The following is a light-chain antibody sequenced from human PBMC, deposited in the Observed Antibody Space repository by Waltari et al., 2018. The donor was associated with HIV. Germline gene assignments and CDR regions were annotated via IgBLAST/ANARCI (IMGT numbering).Light chain of an antibody. CDR3: QQYYNTPYT. CDR2: WAS. Sequence: DFVMTQSPDSLAVSLGARATINCRSSQTVLYRSNNKNYLSWYQQKPGQPPKLLIYWASTRESGVPDRFSGSGSGTDFTLTITSLQAEDVAVYYCQQYYNTPYTFGQGTRLEIK. J-gene: IGKJ2*01. V-gene: IGKV4-1*01. CDR1: QTVLYRSNNKNY.